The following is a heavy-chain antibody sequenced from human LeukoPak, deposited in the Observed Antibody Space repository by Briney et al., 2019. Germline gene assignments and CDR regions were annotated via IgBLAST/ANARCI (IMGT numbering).Heavy chain of an antibody. D-gene: IGHD1-26*01. CDR2: INPSGGST. Sequence: GASVKVSCKASGYTFTSYYMHWVRQAPGQGLEWMGIINPSGGSTSYAQKFQGRVTITRDTSASTAYMELSSLRSEDTAVYYCAGVGATKERVYYGMDVWGQGTTVTVSS. V-gene: IGHV1-46*01. CDR1: GYTFTSYY. J-gene: IGHJ6*02. CDR3: AGVGATKERVYYGMDV.